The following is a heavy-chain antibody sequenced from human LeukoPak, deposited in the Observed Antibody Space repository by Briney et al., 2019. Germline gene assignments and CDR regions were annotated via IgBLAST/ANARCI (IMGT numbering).Heavy chain of an antibody. Sequence: ASVTVSCTASGYTFTGYYMHWVRQAPGQGLERMGWINPHTGGTNYAQKFQGRVTMTRDASISTAYMELSRLRSDDTAVYYCARPYCGGGSCHDYFDYWGQGTLVTVSS. D-gene: IGHD2-15*01. V-gene: IGHV1-2*02. CDR2: INPHTGGT. CDR3: ARPYCGGGSCHDYFDY. J-gene: IGHJ4*02. CDR1: GYTFTGYY.